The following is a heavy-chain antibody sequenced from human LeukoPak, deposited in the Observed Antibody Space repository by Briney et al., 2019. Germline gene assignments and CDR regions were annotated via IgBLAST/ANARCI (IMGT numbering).Heavy chain of an antibody. CDR1: GGSISSSSYY. Sequence: SETLSLTCTVSGGSISSSSYYWSWIRQPAGKGLEWIGRIYTSGSTNYNPSLKSRVTMSVDTSKNQFSLKLSSVTAADTAVYYCARMIVVVIPHYYFDYWGQGTLVTVSS. V-gene: IGHV4-61*02. CDR3: ARMIVVVIPHYYFDY. CDR2: IYTSGST. J-gene: IGHJ4*02. D-gene: IGHD3-22*01.